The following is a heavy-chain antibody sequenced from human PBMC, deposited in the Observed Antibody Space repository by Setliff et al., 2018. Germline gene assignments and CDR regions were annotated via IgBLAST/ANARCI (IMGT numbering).Heavy chain of an antibody. Sequence: ASVKVSCKASGYTFTSNLINWVRQAPGQGLEWMGWVNTNTGNPTYSQGFTGRIVFSLEASANTAYLQISNLETEDTGVYYCSRETWYDEGYSYMDVWGQGTAVTVSS. J-gene: IGHJ6*03. CDR3: SRETWYDEGYSYMDV. D-gene: IGHD1-1*01. V-gene: IGHV7-4-1*02. CDR1: GYTFTSNL. CDR2: VNTNTGNP.